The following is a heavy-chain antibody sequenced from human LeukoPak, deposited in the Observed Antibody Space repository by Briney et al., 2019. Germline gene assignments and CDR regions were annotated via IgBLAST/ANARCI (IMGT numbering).Heavy chain of an antibody. CDR1: GGSFSGYY. J-gene: IGHJ4*02. Sequence: SETLSLTCAVYGGSFSGYYWSWIRQPPGKGLEWIGEINHSGSTNYNPSLKSRGTISVDMSKNQLSLKLRYVTAADTAVYFCARGGEADYWGQGALVTVSS. V-gene: IGHV4-34*01. CDR3: ARGGEADY. CDR2: INHSGST. D-gene: IGHD7-27*01.